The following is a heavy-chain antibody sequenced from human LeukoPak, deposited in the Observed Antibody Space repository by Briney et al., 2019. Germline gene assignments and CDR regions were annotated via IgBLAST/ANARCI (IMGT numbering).Heavy chain of an antibody. CDR3: ARVRDYYVSGPRFFFDY. Sequence: GGSLRLSCAASAFTFRSYWMSWVRQAPGKGLEWVANIKQDGSEKYSVDSGKGRFTISRDNAKNSLYLQINSLRAEDTAVYYFARVRDYYVSGPRFFFDYWGKGTLVTVSS. V-gene: IGHV3-7*01. D-gene: IGHD3-10*01. CDR2: IKQDGSEK. CDR1: AFTFRSYW. J-gene: IGHJ4*02.